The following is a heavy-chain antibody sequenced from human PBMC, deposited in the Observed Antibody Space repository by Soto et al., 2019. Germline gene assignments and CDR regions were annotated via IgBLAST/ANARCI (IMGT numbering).Heavy chain of an antibody. CDR3: ATVRQLVGYFYYYMNV. Sequence: ASVKVSCKASGYTFTNYGITWVRRAPGQGLEWMGWISAYNGNTHYTQRLQGRVTMTTDTSTSTAYMALRGLRSDDTAVYYCATVRQLVGYFYYYMNVWGKGTTVTVSS. CDR2: ISAYNGNT. D-gene: IGHD6-6*01. J-gene: IGHJ6*03. V-gene: IGHV1-18*01. CDR1: GYTFTNYG.